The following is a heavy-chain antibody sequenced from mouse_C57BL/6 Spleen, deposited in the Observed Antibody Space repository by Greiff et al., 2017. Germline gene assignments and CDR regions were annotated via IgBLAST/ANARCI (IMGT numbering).Heavy chain of an antibody. V-gene: IGHV5-17*01. J-gene: IGHJ4*01. CDR2: ISSGSSTI. D-gene: IGHD2-1*01. Sequence: EVQLVESGGGLVKPGGSLKFSFAASGFTFSDYGMHWVRQAPEKGLEWVVYISSGSSTIYYAATVKGRFTISRDNAKNTLFLQRTSLRSEDTAMYDCARGGNSYAMDYWGQGTSVTVSS. CDR3: ARGGNSYAMDY. CDR1: GFTFSDYG.